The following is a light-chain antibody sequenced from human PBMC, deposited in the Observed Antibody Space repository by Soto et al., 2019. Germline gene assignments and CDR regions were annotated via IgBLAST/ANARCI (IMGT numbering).Light chain of an antibody. J-gene: IGKJ1*01. CDR1: QSVNSR. V-gene: IGKV1-5*01. CDR3: LKFCVYPWT. Sequence: DIQMTQSPSTLSASVGDRVTITCRASQSVNSRLAWYQQKPGSAFKLLIFDASNLASGVPSRFSGSGSVTDFTLTISSLQPEDFATYFCLKFCVYPWTFGQGTKVDIK. CDR2: DAS.